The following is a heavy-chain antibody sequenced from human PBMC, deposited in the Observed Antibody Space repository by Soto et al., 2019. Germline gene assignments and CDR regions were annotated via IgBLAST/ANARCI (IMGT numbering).Heavy chain of an antibody. Sequence: QVQLVQSGAEVKKPGSSVKVSCKASGGTFSSYAISWVRQAPGQGLEWMGGIIPIFGTANYAQKSQGRVTITADESTSTAYMELSSLRSEDTAVYYCATLTQTIVLMVYAMNYYYGMDVWGQGTTVTVSS. D-gene: IGHD2-8*01. J-gene: IGHJ6*02. V-gene: IGHV1-69*01. CDR2: IIPIFGTA. CDR1: GGTFSSYA. CDR3: ATLTQTIVLMVYAMNYYYGMDV.